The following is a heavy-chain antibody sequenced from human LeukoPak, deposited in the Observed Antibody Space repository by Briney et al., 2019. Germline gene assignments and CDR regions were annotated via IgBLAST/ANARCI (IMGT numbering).Heavy chain of an antibody. J-gene: IGHJ4*02. CDR3: VKSSNPYASGSSYAFFDY. Sequence: TGGSLRLSCAASGFTFNNYAMSWVRQAPGKGLEWVSGISGSGGNKYYADSVKGRFTISRDNSKNTLYLQMNSLRAEDTAVYYCVKSSNPYASGSSYAFFDYWGQGTLVTVSS. CDR2: ISGSGGNK. V-gene: IGHV3-23*01. D-gene: IGHD3-10*01. CDR1: GFTFNNYA.